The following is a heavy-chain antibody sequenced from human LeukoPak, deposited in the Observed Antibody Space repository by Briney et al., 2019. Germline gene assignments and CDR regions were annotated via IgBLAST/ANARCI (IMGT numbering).Heavy chain of an antibody. Sequence: SETLSLTCTVSGGSISGTYYWSWIRQPPGKGLEWIGYIYYTGTTDSDPSLKSRVTISLDTSKNQFSLNLSSVTAADTAVYYCARRWVYDKRAFDAWGQGTMVTVSS. CDR1: GGSISGTYY. V-gene: IGHV4-59*08. J-gene: IGHJ3*01. CDR3: ARRWVYDKRAFDA. D-gene: IGHD3-16*01. CDR2: IYYTGTT.